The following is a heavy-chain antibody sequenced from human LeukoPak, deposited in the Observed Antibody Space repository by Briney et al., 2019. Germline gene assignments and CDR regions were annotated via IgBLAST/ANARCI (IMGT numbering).Heavy chain of an antibody. Sequence: ASVKVSCKASGYTFTSYGISWVRQAPGQGLEWMGWISAYNGNTNYAQKLQGRVTMTTDTSTSTAYMELRSLRSDDTAVYYCARDYTQQWLAKYYFDYWGQGTLVTVSS. J-gene: IGHJ4*02. V-gene: IGHV1-18*01. CDR3: ARDYTQQWLAKYYFDY. D-gene: IGHD6-19*01. CDR1: GYTFTSYG. CDR2: ISAYNGNT.